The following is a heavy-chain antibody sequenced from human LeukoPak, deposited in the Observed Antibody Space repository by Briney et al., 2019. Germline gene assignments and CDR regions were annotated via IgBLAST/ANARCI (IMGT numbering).Heavy chain of an antibody. V-gene: IGHV3-74*01. D-gene: IGHD1-1*01. CDR2: IKSDGTTT. CDR3: AIFRTFDY. CDR1: GFTLSDYW. Sequence: GGSLRLSCAASGFTLSDYWMHWVRQAPGMGLVWVSRIKSDGTTTSYADSVKGRFTISRDNAKNTLYLQMNSLRAEDTAVYYCAIFRTFDYLGQGTLVTVSS. J-gene: IGHJ4*02.